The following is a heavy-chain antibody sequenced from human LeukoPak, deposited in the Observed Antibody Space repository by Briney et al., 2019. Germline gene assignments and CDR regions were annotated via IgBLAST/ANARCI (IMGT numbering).Heavy chain of an antibody. J-gene: IGHJ5*02. V-gene: IGHV3-7*01. CDR2: IKPDGSAQ. Sequence: GGSLRLSCAASGFTLSNSWMSWVRQAPGKGLEWVATIKPDGSAQYYVDSVKGRFTISRDNAKNSLFLQINSLRAEDTAVYYCANGGTYSSGPWGQGTLVTVSS. D-gene: IGHD3-22*01. CDR3: ANGGTYSSGP. CDR1: GFTLSNSW.